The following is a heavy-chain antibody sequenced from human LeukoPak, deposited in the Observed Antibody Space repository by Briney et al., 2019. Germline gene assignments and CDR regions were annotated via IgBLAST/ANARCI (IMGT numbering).Heavy chain of an antibody. CDR1: GFTFSSYG. Sequence: GGSLRLSCAASGFTFSSYGMHWVRQAPGKGLEWVAVISYDGSNKYYADSVKGRFTSSRDNSKNTLYLQMNSLRADDTAVYYCASLKNYYDSSGNLVTDAFDIWGQGTMVTVSS. CDR3: ASLKNYYDSSGNLVTDAFDI. CDR2: ISYDGSNK. D-gene: IGHD3-22*01. J-gene: IGHJ3*02. V-gene: IGHV3-30*03.